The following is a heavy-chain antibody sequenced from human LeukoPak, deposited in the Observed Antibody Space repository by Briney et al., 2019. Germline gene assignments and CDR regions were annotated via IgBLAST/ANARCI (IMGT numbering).Heavy chain of an antibody. Sequence: GGSLRLSCAASGFTFSSYAMSWVRQAPGKGLEWVSAISGSGGSTYYADSVKGRFTISRDNSKNTLYLQMNSLRAEDTAVYYCAKVQSSSWYFPKYNWFEPWDQGTLVTDSS. CDR3: AKVQSSSWYFPKYNWFEP. D-gene: IGHD6-13*01. CDR1: GFTFSSYA. J-gene: IGHJ5*02. CDR2: ISGSGGST. V-gene: IGHV3-23*01.